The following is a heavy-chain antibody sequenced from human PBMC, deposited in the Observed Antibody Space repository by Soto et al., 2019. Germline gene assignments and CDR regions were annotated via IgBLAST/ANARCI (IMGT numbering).Heavy chain of an antibody. CDR2: ISWNSGSI. D-gene: IGHD2-15*01. CDR3: SVLGYCSGGSCLTGERNNWFDP. Sequence: GGSLRLSCAASGFTFDDYAMHWVRQAPGKGLEWVSGISWNSGSIGYADSVKGRFTISRDNAKNSLYLQMNSLRAEDTALYYCSVLGYCSGGSCLTGERNNWFDPWGQGTLVTVSS. CDR1: GFTFDDYA. V-gene: IGHV3-9*01. J-gene: IGHJ5*02.